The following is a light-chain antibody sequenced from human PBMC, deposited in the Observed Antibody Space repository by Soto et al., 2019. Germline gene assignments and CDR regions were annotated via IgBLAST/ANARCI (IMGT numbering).Light chain of an antibody. Sequence: PSFLSASAGDRVTITCRASQGISSYLAWYQQKPGKAPKLLIYAASTLQSGVPSRFSGSGSGTEFTLTISSLQPDDSATYYCQQYNSYRAFGQGTKVDIK. J-gene: IGKJ1*01. V-gene: IGKV1-9*01. CDR2: AAS. CDR3: QQYNSYRA. CDR1: QGISSY.